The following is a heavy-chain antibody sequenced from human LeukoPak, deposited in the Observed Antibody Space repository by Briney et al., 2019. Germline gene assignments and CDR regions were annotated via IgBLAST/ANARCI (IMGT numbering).Heavy chain of an antibody. CDR3: ARDRGSGSSRYIVY. D-gene: IGHD6-19*01. CDR2: INPSDGTI. V-gene: IGHV1-46*01. Sequence: ASVKVSCKASGYTFTNYHMHWVRQAPGQGLEWMGIINPSDGTISYAQKFQGRITMTRDTSTTTVYMELYSLRSDDTAVYFCARDRGSGSSRYIVYWGQGTLVTVSS. CDR1: GYTFTNYH. J-gene: IGHJ4*02.